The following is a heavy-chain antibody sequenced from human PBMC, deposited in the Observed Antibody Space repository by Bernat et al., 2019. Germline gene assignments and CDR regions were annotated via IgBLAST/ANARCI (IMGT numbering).Heavy chain of an antibody. CDR3: ARGYIVVVPAAISHRTRYYYYYGMDV. CDR2: INHSGST. CDR1: GGSFSGYY. D-gene: IGHD2-2*01. Sequence: QVQLQQWGAGLLKPSETLSLTCAVYGGSFSGYYWSWIRQPSGKGLEWIGEINHSGSTNYNPSLKSRVTISVDTSKNQFSLKLSSVTAADTAVYYCARGYIVVVPAAISHRTRYYYYYGMDVWGQGTTVTVSS. V-gene: IGHV4-34*01. J-gene: IGHJ6*02.